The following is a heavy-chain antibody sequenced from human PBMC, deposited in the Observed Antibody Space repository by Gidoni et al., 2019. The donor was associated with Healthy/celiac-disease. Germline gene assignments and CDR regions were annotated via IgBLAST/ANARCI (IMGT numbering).Heavy chain of an antibody. CDR2: ISYDGSNK. CDR3: ARDTNLYYDILTGYPGYFDY. V-gene: IGHV3-30*04. D-gene: IGHD3-9*01. Sequence: QVQLVESGGGVVQPGRSLSLSCAASGFTFSSYAMHWVRQAPGKGLEWVAVISYDGSNKYYADSVKGRFTISRDNSKNTLYLQMNSLRAEDTAVYYCARDTNLYYDILTGYPGYFDYWGQGTLVTVSS. CDR1: GFTFSSYA. J-gene: IGHJ4*02.